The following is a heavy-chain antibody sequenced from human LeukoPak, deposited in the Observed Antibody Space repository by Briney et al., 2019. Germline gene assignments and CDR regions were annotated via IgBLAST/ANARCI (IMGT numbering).Heavy chain of an antibody. D-gene: IGHD2-15*01. CDR3: ARDRGVVVAAAILFDY. Sequence: SSVKVSCKASGGTFSSYAISWVRQAPGQGLEWMGRIIPIFGTANYAQKFQGRVTITTDESTSTAYMELSSLRSEDTAVYYCARDRGVVVAAAILFDYWGQGTLVTVSS. V-gene: IGHV1-69*05. J-gene: IGHJ4*02. CDR1: GGTFSSYA. CDR2: IIPIFGTA.